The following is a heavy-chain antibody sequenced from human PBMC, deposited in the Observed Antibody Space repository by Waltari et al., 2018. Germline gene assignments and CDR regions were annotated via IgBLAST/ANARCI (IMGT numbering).Heavy chain of an antibody. V-gene: IGHV4-39*01. J-gene: IGHJ3*01. Sequence: GWIVRPPGQGLRWIGTNAYAGTTYTNPSLRSRLTMSRDTSKNQLSLTLGSTTAAATAVYYCATYIGASVGTAAFDVWGQGTMVTVSS. D-gene: IGHD5-12*01. CDR2: NAYAGTT. CDR3: ATYIGASVGTAAFDV.